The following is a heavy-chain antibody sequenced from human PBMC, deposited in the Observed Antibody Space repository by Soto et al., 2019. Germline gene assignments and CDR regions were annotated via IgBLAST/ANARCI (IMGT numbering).Heavy chain of an antibody. CDR1: GFTFRSYA. CDR2: ISANGIRT. Sequence: EVQLLESGGGLVQPGGSLRLSCAGSGFTFRSYAMTWVSQAPGKGLEWVSTISANGIRTYYADSVKGRFTISRDDSKDTLNLQMNGLRAEDTAIYYCAKSNGLTLTTDWGQGTLGTVSS. CDR3: AKSNGLTLTTD. J-gene: IGHJ4*02. V-gene: IGHV3-23*01. D-gene: IGHD3-22*01.